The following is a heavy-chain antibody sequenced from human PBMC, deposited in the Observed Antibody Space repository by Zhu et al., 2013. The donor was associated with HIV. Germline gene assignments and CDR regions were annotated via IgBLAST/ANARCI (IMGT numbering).Heavy chain of an antibody. J-gene: IGHJ4*02. V-gene: IGHV1-69*06. D-gene: IGHD6-19*01. CDR1: GGTFSNYA. CDR2: IIPIFDTP. Sequence: QVQLVQSGAEVKKPGSSVKVSCKASGGTFSNYAINWVRQAPGQGLEWMGGIIPIFDTPNYAQKFQGRVAITADKSTRTAYMELSSLRSEDTAVYYCAIGYSSGWYFDYVGREPWSPSPQ. CDR3: AIGYSSGWYFDY.